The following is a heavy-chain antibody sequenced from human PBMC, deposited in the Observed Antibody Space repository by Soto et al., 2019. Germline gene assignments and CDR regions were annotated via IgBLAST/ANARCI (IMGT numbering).Heavy chain of an antibody. CDR2: ISGSGGST. Sequence: PGGSLRLSCAASGFTFSSYAMSWVRQAPGKGLEWVSAISGSGGSTYYADSVKGRFTISRDNSKNTLYLQMNSLRAEDTAVYYCAKSRKGQQLGIRYYFDYWGQGTLVTVSS. CDR3: AKSRKGQQLGIRYYFDY. D-gene: IGHD6-13*01. J-gene: IGHJ4*02. V-gene: IGHV3-23*01. CDR1: GFTFSSYA.